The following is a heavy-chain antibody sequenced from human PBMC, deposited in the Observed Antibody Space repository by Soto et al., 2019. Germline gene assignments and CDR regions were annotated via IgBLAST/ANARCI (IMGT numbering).Heavy chain of an antibody. D-gene: IGHD6-13*01. CDR1: GYTFTGYY. V-gene: IGHV1-2*04. J-gene: IGHJ6*02. CDR3: ARDGAGTPYYYYGMDV. Sequence: GASVKVSCKASGYTFTGYYMHWVRQAPGQGLEWMGWINPNSGGTNYAQKFQGWVTMTRDTSISTAYMELSRLRSDDTAVYYCARDGAGTPYYYYGMDVWGQGTTVTVSS. CDR2: INPNSGGT.